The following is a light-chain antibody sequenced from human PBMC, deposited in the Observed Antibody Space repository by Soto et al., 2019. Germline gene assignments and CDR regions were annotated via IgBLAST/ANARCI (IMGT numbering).Light chain of an antibody. Sequence: EIVLTQSPGTLSVSPGERVTLSCRASQSISSSYLAWYQQRPGQAPRLLIFGASYRATGIPDRFSGSGSGTDFTLTISKLEPEDVAVYYCQQYNSSTPEFTFGPGNKVDSK. V-gene: IGKV3-20*01. CDR1: QSISSSY. CDR3: QQYNSSTPEFT. CDR2: GAS. J-gene: IGKJ3*01.